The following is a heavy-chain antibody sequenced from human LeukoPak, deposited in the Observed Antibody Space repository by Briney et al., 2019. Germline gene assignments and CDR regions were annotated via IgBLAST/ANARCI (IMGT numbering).Heavy chain of an antibody. Sequence: PGGSLRLSCAASGFTFSSYGMHWVRQAPGKGLEWVAVIWYDGSNEYCADSVKGRFTISRDNSKNTLYLQMNSLRAEDTAVYYCATSSGGYGDSGLDYWGQGTLVTVSS. CDR1: GFTFSSYG. D-gene: IGHD4-17*01. J-gene: IGHJ4*02. CDR3: ATSSGGYGDSGLDY. CDR2: IWYDGSNE. V-gene: IGHV3-33*01.